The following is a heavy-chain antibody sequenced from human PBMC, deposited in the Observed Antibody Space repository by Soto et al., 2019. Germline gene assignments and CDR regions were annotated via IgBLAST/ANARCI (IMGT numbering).Heavy chain of an antibody. J-gene: IGHJ4*02. D-gene: IGHD1-26*01. CDR1: GFSLRSDT. CDR3: VRGRSGKYGYFDY. V-gene: IGHV3-74*01. CDR2: IKSDGTK. Sequence: EVQLVESGGGSVQVGESRRLSCAGPGFSLRSDTMHWVRQVPGKGLVWVSRIKSDGTKYYAVSVRGRFTISRDNAKNTLYLEMNSLGAEDTAVYYCVRGRSGKYGYFDYWGQGVLVTVSS.